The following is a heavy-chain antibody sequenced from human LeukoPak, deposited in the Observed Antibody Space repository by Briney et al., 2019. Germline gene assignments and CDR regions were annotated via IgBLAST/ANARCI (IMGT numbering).Heavy chain of an antibody. CDR3: ARERISGWFDY. CDR1: GFTFITYN. Sequence: GGSLRLSCAASGFTFITYNVHWVRQAPGKGLEWVAVISYDGRNEYYADSVKGRFTISRDNSQNTLYLQLNSLRTDDTAVYYCARERISGWFDYWGQGTLVTVSS. D-gene: IGHD6-19*01. CDR2: ISYDGRNE. V-gene: IGHV3-30*04. J-gene: IGHJ5*01.